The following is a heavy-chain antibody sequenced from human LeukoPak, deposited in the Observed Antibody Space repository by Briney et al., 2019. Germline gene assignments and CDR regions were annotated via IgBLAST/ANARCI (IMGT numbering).Heavy chain of an antibody. D-gene: IGHD5-24*01. V-gene: IGHV3-53*01. Sequence: GGSLRLSCAASGCTVSNSYMTTGGQAPGTGLEFASIIYTGASTHYVDSVKGRFSISRDNSKNTLYPQMNSLRVEDTAVYYCVKAQLQGAFDIWGQGTMVTVSS. CDR1: GCTVSNSY. CDR2: IYTGAST. J-gene: IGHJ3*02. CDR3: VKAQLQGAFDI.